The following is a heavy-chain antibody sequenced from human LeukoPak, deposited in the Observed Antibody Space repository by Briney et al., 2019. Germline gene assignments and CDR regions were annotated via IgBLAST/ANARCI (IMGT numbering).Heavy chain of an antibody. V-gene: IGHV3-30*03. CDR3: ARDPIPYSSSWYGYYFDY. CDR1: GGSISSSSYY. CDR2: ISYDGSNK. Sequence: LSLTCTVSGGSISSSSYYWGWVRQAPSKGLEWVAVISYDGSNKYYADSVKGRFTISRDNSKNTLYLQMNSLRAEDTAVYYCARDPIPYSSSWYGYYFDYWGQGTLVTVSS. J-gene: IGHJ4*02. D-gene: IGHD6-13*01.